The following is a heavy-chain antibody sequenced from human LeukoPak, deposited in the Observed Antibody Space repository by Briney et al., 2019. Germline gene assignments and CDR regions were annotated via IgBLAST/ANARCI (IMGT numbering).Heavy chain of an antibody. J-gene: IGHJ6*03. Sequence: SVKVSCKASGGTFSSYAISWVRQAPGQGLEWMGRIIPIFGTTNSAQKFQGRVTITTDESTSTAYMELSSLRSEDTAVYYCARDRQRRVTGGGYYYYYMDVWGKGTTVTVSS. CDR3: ARDRQRRVTGGGYYYYYMDV. D-gene: IGHD1-14*01. V-gene: IGHV1-69*05. CDR2: IIPIFGTT. CDR1: GGTFSSYA.